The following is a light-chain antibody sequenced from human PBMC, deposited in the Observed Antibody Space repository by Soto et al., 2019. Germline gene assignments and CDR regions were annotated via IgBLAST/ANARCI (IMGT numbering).Light chain of an antibody. Sequence: EIILTQSPDTLSLSPGERATLSCRASQTVSSNYLAWCQQRPGQAPRLLIYGASRRATGVPDRFIGSGSGTDFTLTISRLEPEDFAVYYCQQYSRSPWTFGQGNKVDIK. CDR3: QQYSRSPWT. CDR1: QTVSSNY. J-gene: IGKJ1*01. CDR2: GAS. V-gene: IGKV3-20*01.